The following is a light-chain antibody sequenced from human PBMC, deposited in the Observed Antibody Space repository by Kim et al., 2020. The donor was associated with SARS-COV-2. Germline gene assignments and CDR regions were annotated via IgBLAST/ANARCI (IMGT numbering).Light chain of an antibody. Sequence: IQLTQSPSSLSASVGDSVTITCRASQDMRNSLAWYQQKPGKVPKLLIYGASTLQSGVPLRFSGSGSGTDFTLTISSLQPEDFATYYCQQINSYSLTFGGGTKLAI. J-gene: IGKJ4*01. CDR1: QDMRNS. CDR2: GAS. CDR3: QQINSYSLT. V-gene: IGKV1-9*01.